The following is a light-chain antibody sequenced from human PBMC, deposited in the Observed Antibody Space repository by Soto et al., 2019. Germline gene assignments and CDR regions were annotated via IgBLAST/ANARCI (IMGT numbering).Light chain of an antibody. V-gene: IGKV1-39*01. J-gene: IGKJ4*01. Sequence: DIQMTQSPSSLSASVGDRVTITCRASQNIINYLNWYQQKPGKAPKLLIYAASSLQSGVPSRFSGCGSETHFTLTISSLQPEDFATYYCQQSYTSPPTFGGGTKVEIK. CDR2: AAS. CDR3: QQSYTSPPT. CDR1: QNIINY.